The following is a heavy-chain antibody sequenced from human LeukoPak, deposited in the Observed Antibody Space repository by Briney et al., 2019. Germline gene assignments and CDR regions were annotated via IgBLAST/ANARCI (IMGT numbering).Heavy chain of an antibody. J-gene: IGHJ4*02. D-gene: IGHD6-13*01. Sequence: LCGVSLRLSCAASGVNFRSSGMHWVRQAPGKGLEWVTFIQNDGSDEYYAASVKGRFTISRDNSKNTVYLHMASLRADDTALYYCAREGGRAVPGRFDQWGQGTLVTVSS. CDR1: GVNFRSSG. CDR3: AREGGRAVPGRFDQ. V-gene: IGHV3-30*02. CDR2: IQNDGSDE.